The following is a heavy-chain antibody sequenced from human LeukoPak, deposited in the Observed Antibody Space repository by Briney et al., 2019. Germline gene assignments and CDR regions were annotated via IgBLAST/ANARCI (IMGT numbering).Heavy chain of an antibody. CDR1: GFTFSSYG. CDR3: AKEAITIFGVVNGYPDY. V-gene: IGHV3-30*18. D-gene: IGHD3-3*01. CDR2: ISYDGSNK. J-gene: IGHJ4*02. Sequence: GGSLRLSCAASGFTFSSYGMHWVRQAPGKGLEWVAVISYDGSNKYYADSVKGRFTISRDNSKNTLYLQMNSLRAEDTAVYYCAKEAITIFGVVNGYPDYWGQGTLVTVSS.